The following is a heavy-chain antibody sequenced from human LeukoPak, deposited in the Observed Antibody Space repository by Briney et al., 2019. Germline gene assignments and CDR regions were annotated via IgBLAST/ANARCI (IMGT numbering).Heavy chain of an antibody. Sequence: PGGSLRLSCAASGFTFSSYSMNWVRQAPGKGLEWVSSISSSSSYIYYADSVKGRFTISRDNAKNSLYLQMNSLRAEDTAVYYCARSGYSSCWYSEGIGYWGQGTLVAVSS. CDR2: ISSSSSYI. CDR1: GFTFSSYS. D-gene: IGHD6-19*01. CDR3: ARSGYSSCWYSEGIGY. V-gene: IGHV3-21*01. J-gene: IGHJ4*02.